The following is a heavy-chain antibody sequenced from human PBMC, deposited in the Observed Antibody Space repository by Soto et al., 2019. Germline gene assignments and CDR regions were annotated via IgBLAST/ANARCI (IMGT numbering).Heavy chain of an antibody. Sequence: SETLSLTCTVSGGSISSGGYYWSWIRQHPGKGLEWIGYIYYSGSTYYNPSLKSRVTISVDTSKNQFSLKLSSVTAADTAVYYCARAGRMITFGGVIVSYYFDYWGQGTLVTVSS. J-gene: IGHJ4*02. D-gene: IGHD3-16*02. CDR2: IYYSGST. CDR3: ARAGRMITFGGVIVSYYFDY. V-gene: IGHV4-31*03. CDR1: GGSISSGGYY.